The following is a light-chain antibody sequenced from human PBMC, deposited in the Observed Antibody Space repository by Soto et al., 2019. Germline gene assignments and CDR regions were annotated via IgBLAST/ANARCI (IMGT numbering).Light chain of an antibody. CDR3: SSYTSSGTLV. J-gene: IGLJ1*01. V-gene: IGLV2-14*01. CDR2: EVT. CDR1: SSDVGGYNY. Sequence: QSALTQPASVSGSPGQSITISCTGTSSDVGGYNYVSWYQQHPGKAPKLMIYEVTNRPSGVSNRFSGSKSGNTASLTMSGLKTEDEADYYCSSYTSSGTLVFGTGTKLTVL.